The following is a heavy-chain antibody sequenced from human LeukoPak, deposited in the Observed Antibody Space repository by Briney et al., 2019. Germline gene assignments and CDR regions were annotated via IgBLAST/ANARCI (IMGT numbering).Heavy chain of an antibody. D-gene: IGHD2-2*01. CDR1: GFTFRNYA. Sequence: GGSLRLSCAASGFTFRNYAMAWVRQAPGKGLEWVSGISAGASRTYYTDSVRGRFTISRDNSKNTLYLQMNSLRAEDTAVYYCARDQVVPAATPDYWGQGTLVTVSS. CDR3: ARDQVVPAATPDY. CDR2: ISAGASRT. J-gene: IGHJ4*02. V-gene: IGHV3-23*01.